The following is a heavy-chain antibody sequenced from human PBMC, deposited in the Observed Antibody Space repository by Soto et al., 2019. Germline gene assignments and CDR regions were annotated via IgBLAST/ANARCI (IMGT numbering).Heavy chain of an antibody. CDR3: TKKYCSAGSCYSIDY. Sequence: PWGSLRLSCAASGFTFSNYAIIFFRHSPVKGPEWVSAISGKGVNTNYADSVKGRFTISRDNSKNTLFLQMNSLRAEDTAVYYCTKKYCSAGSCYSIDYWGQGTLVTVSS. J-gene: IGHJ4*02. D-gene: IGHD2-15*01. CDR2: ISGKGVNT. V-gene: IGHV3-23*01. CDR1: GFTFSNYA.